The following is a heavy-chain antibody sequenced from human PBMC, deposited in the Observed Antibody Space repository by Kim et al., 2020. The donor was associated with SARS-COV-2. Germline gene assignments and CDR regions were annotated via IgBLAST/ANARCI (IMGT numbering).Heavy chain of an antibody. J-gene: IGHJ4*01. CDR3: ARLIRNCNGDNCRPRFD. Sequence: GGSLRLSCVASGFNFSHNNMIWVRQAPGKGLEWVSSIGPSLNNKYYADSLKGRFTISRDNTKNSLYLEAKSLRAEDTAVYYCARLIRNCNGDNCRPRFD. D-gene: IGHD2-15*01. CDR2: IGPSLNNK. CDR1: GFNFSHNN. V-gene: IGHV3-21*01.